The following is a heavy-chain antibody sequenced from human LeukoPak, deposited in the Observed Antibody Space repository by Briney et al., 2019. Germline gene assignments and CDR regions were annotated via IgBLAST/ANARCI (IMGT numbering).Heavy chain of an antibody. V-gene: IGHV3-48*03. CDR2: SSSDASTI. Sequence: GGSLRLSCAASGFTFSSYEMNWVRQAPGKGLEWVSYSSSDASTINYADSVKGRFTISRDNSMNTLYLQMNSLRTEDTAVYYCTKVARYNWNDVGIFDAFDIWGQGTMVTVSS. J-gene: IGHJ3*02. CDR1: GFTFSSYE. CDR3: TKVARYNWNDVGIFDAFDI. D-gene: IGHD1-20*01.